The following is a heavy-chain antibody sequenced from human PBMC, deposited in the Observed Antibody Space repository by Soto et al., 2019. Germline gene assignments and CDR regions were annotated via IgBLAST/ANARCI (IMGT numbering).Heavy chain of an antibody. V-gene: IGHV4-34*01. J-gene: IGHJ3*02. Sequence: SETLSLTCAVYGGSFSGYYWSWIRQPPGKGLEWIGEINHSGSTNYNPSLKSRVTISVDTSKNQFSLKLSSVTAADTAVYYCATGGHCSSTSCYGAFDIWGQGTMVTVSS. CDR1: GGSFSGYY. CDR2: INHSGST. CDR3: ATGGHCSSTSCYGAFDI. D-gene: IGHD2-2*01.